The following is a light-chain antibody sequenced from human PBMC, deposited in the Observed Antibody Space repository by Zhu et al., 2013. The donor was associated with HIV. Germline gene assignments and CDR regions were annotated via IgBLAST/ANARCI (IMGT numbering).Light chain of an antibody. V-gene: IGKV2-30*02. CDR2: KVS. J-gene: IGKJ1*01. CDR1: RGLLHSNGNTY. CDR3: IQSTDWPPT. Sequence: DVMLTQSPVSLLVTLGQPASISCRSSRGLLHSNGNTYLNWLQQRPGQSPRRLIYKVSNRDSGVPDRFSGSGSGTVFTLKISRVEAEDVGVYYCIQSTDWPPTLGQGTKVEIE.